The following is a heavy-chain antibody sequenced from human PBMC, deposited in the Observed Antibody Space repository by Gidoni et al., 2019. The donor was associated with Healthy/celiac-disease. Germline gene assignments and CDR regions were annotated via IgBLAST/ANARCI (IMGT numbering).Heavy chain of an antibody. CDR1: APTFSSYS. D-gene: IGHD3-10*01. J-gene: IGHJ4*02. CDR3: ARGVIWFGESYFDY. V-gene: IGHV3-21*01. Sequence: EVQLVEPGGGLVKPGGSLSLYRAASAPTFSSYSMNWVRQVPGKGLEWVPSLRSGSSYIYYTDSVKGRFTISRDNAKNSLYLQMNSLRAEDTAVYYCARGVIWFGESYFDYWGQGTLVTVSS. CDR2: LRSGSSYI.